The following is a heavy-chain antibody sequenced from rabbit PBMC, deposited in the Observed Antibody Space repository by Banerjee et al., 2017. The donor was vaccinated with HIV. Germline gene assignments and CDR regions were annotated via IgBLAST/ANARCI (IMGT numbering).Heavy chain of an antibody. CDR3: ARGDGGYTYSL. Sequence: QSLEESGGGLVQPEGSLTLTCTASGFSFSSYWMSWVRQAPGKGLEWIACIDAGSSGYTYYASWAKGRFTISKTSSTTVTLQMTSLTAADKATYFCARGDGGYTYSLWGQGTLVTVS. CDR2: IDAGSSGYT. D-gene: IGHD6-1*01. CDR1: GFSFSSYW. J-gene: IGHJ4*01. V-gene: IGHV1S40*01.